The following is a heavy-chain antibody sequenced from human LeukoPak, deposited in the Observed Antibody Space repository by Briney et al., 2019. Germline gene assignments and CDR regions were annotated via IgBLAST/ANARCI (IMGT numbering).Heavy chain of an antibody. CDR2: INTNTGNP. CDR3: ARWAYDTGGYSQYYFDY. CDR1: GYSFTSYA. V-gene: IGHV7-4-1*02. D-gene: IGHD3-22*01. J-gene: IGHJ4*02. Sequence: ASVKVSCKTSGYSFTSYAMNWVRQAPGQGLEWMGWINTNTGNPTYAQAFTGRFVFSLDTSVSTAYLQISSLKAEDAAVYFCARWAYDTGGYSQYYFDYWGQGTLVTVSS.